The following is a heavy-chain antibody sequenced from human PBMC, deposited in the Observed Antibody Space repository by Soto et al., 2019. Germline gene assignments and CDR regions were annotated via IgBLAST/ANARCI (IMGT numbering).Heavy chain of an antibody. Sequence: ASVKVSCKASGYTFTSSGISWVRQAPGQGLEWMGWISAYNGNTNYAQKLQGRVTMTTDTSTSTAYMELRSLRSDDTAVYYCARVLIDYYDSSGLNRFAPWGQGTLVTVS. J-gene: IGHJ5*02. D-gene: IGHD3-22*01. CDR3: ARVLIDYYDSSGLNRFAP. CDR1: GYTFTSSG. V-gene: IGHV1-18*01. CDR2: ISAYNGNT.